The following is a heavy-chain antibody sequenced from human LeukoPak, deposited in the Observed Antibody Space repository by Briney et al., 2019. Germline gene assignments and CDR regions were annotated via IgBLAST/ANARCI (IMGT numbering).Heavy chain of an antibody. CDR2: IYYSGST. Sequence: SETLSLTCTVSGGSISSGDYYWSWIRQPPGTGLEWIGYIYYSGSTYYNPSLKSRVTISVDTSKNQFSLKLSSVTAADTAVYYCAREVAGTYYFDYWGQGTLVTVSS. CDR1: GGSISSGDYY. J-gene: IGHJ4*02. CDR3: AREVAGTYYFDY. D-gene: IGHD6-19*01. V-gene: IGHV4-30-4*01.